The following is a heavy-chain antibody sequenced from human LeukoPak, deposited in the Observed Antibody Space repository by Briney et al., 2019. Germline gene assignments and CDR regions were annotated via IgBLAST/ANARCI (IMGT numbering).Heavy chain of an antibody. J-gene: IGHJ4*02. CDR3: VGVGYSYGSLDY. Sequence: PGGSLRLSCAASGFTFSDYYMSWMRQAPGKGLEWVSYISKSGDGIYYVDSVKGRFTISRDNAKNSLYLQMNSLRAEDTAFYYCVGVGYSYGSLDYWGQGTLVTVSS. CDR2: ISKSGDGI. D-gene: IGHD5-18*01. V-gene: IGHV3-11*04. CDR1: GFTFSDYY.